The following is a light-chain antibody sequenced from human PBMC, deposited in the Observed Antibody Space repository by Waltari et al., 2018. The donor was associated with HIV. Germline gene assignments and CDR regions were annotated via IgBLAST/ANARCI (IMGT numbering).Light chain of an antibody. V-gene: IGKV4-1*01. CDR2: WAS. Sequence: DIVMTQSPDSLAVSLGERATINCKSRQSVLYSSNNKNYLAWYQQKPGQPPKLLIYWASTRESGVPDRFSGSGSGTDFTLTISSLQAEDVAVYYCQQYYTTPWRFGPGTKVDIK. CDR3: QQYYTTPWR. CDR1: QSVLYSSNNKNY. J-gene: IGKJ3*01.